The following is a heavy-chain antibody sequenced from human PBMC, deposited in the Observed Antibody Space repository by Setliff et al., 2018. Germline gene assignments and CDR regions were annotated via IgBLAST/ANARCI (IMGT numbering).Heavy chain of an antibody. CDR1: GGSMTDFF. CDR2: IYTKGST. CDR3: ARGLHSGTYWGTRPLGLGY. V-gene: IGHV4-4*08. J-gene: IGHJ4*02. D-gene: IGHD1-26*01. Sequence: SETLSLTCSVTGGSMTDFFWNWIRQPPGKGLEWIGYIYTKGSTNYSPSLRSRVTMSLDTSKNQFSLNLNSATAADTAVYYCARGLHSGTYWGTRPLGLGYWGQGSLVTVSS.